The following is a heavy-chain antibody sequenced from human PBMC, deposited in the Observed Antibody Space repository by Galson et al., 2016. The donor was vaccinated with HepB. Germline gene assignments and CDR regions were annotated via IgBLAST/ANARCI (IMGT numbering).Heavy chain of an antibody. V-gene: IGHV1-3*04. CDR2: INTGNGNT. CDR3: AKPLWFGELPDEFYFDY. CDR1: GYTFTRSL. Sequence: SVKVSCKASGYTFTRSLMHWVRQAPGQRLEWVGWINTGNGNTQYSLKFQDRVTISRDTSASTAYLELRSLRSEDTAVYYCAKPLWFGELPDEFYFDYWGQGTLVTVSS. D-gene: IGHD3-10*01. J-gene: IGHJ4*02.